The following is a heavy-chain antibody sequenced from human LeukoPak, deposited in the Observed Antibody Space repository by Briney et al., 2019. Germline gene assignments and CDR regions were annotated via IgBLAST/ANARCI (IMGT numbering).Heavy chain of an antibody. Sequence: GESLKISCKGSGYSFTSYWIGWVRQMPGKGLEWMGIIYPGGSDTRYSPSFQGQVTISADKSISTAYLQWSSLKASDTAMYYCARITELGSYYYGSGSYYNPSLFDYWGQGTLVTVSS. D-gene: IGHD3-10*01. J-gene: IGHJ4*02. V-gene: IGHV5-51*01. CDR2: IYPGGSDT. CDR1: GYSFTSYW. CDR3: ARITELGSYYYGSGSYYNPSLFDY.